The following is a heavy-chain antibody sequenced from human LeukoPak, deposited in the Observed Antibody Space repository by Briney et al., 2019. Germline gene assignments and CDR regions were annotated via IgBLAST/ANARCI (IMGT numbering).Heavy chain of an antibody. J-gene: IGHJ4*02. Sequence: ASVKVSCKASGGTFSSYAISWVRQAPGQGLEWMGGIIPIFGTANYAQKFQGRVTITADESTSTAYMELSSLRSEDTAVYYCAGDGRFGGFDYWGQGTLVTVSS. V-gene: IGHV1-69*13. CDR1: GGTFSSYA. CDR3: AGDGRFGGFDY. CDR2: IIPIFGTA. D-gene: IGHD3-10*01.